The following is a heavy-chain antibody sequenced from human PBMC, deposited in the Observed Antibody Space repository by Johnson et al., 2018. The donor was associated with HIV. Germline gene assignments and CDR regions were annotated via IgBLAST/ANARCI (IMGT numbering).Heavy chain of an antibody. Sequence: VQLVESGGGLVQPGGSLRLSCAASGFTFSNYAMNWVRQAPGKGLEWVSSIGYSASDTYYADSVKGRFPISRDNSNNRLYLQMNSLRAEDTAIYYCEGYCSGGACYSGVSAFDVWGHGTMVTVSS. CDR2: IGYSASDT. J-gene: IGHJ3*01. CDR3: EGYCSGGACYSGVSAFDV. CDR1: GFTFSNYA. D-gene: IGHD2-15*01. V-gene: IGHV3-23*04.